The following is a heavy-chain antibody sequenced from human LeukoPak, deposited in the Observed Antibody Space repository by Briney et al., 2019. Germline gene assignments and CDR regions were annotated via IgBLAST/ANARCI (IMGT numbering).Heavy chain of an antibody. CDR3: ARGCSGGSCYDY. V-gene: IGHV3-21*01. CDR2: ISTSSDYI. J-gene: IGHJ4*02. D-gene: IGHD2-15*01. Sequence: GGSLRLSCAASGFTVSSNYMSWVRQAPGKGLEWVSSISTSSDYIYYADSVKGRFTISRDNAENSLFLQVNSLRAEDTAVYYCARGCSGGSCYDYWGQGTLVTVSS. CDR1: GFTVSSNY.